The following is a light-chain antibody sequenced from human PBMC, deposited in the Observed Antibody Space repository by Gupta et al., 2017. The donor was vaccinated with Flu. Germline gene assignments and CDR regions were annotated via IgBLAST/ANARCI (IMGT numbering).Light chain of an antibody. CDR2: SAS. CDR1: QSVGGS. V-gene: IGKV3-15*01. Sequence: EIVLTQSPATLSVSPGERATLSCRASQSVGGSLAWYQQKPGQIPRLLIYSASIRATGIPARFSGSGSGTEFTLTISSLQSEDFAVYYCQQYNDWPPVTFGQGTKLEIK. CDR3: QQYNDWPPVT. J-gene: IGKJ2*01.